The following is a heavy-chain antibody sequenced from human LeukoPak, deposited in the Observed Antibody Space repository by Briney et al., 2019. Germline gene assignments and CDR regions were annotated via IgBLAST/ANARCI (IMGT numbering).Heavy chain of an antibody. CDR1: GGSFSGYY. D-gene: IGHD6-13*01. V-gene: IGHV4-34*01. CDR2: INHSGST. CDR3: ARSSSGITHFDY. Sequence: PSETLSLTCAVYGGSFSGYYWSWIRQPPGKGLEWIGEINHSGSTNYNPSLKSRVTISVDTSKNQFSLKLSSVTAADTAVYYCARSSSGITHFDYWGQGTLVTVSS. J-gene: IGHJ4*02.